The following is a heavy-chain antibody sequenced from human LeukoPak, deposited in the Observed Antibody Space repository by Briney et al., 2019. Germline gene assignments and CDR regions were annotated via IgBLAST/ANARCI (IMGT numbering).Heavy chain of an antibody. J-gene: IGHJ6*03. CDR2: IYYSGST. V-gene: IGHV4-59*01. Sequence: SETLSLTCTVSGGSISSYYWSWIRQPPGKGLEWIGYIYYSGSTNYNPSLKSRVTISVDTSKNQFSLKLSSVTAADTAVYYCARSGYYYDSSGPGNYYYYMDVWGKGTTVTVSS. CDR1: GGSISSYY. D-gene: IGHD3-22*01. CDR3: ARSGYYYDSSGPGNYYYYMDV.